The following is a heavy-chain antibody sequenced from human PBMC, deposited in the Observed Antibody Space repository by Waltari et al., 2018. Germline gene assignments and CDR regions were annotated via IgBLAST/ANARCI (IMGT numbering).Heavy chain of an antibody. Sequence: EVQLVESGGGLVKPGGSLRLSCAASGFTFSSYSMNWVRQAPGKGLEWVSSISSSSSYIYYADSVKGRFTISRDNAKNSLYLQTNSLRAEDTAVYYCARDRGRIAALFDYWGQGTLVTVSS. CDR2: ISSSSSYI. V-gene: IGHV3-21*01. CDR3: ARDRGRIAALFDY. J-gene: IGHJ4*02. D-gene: IGHD6-6*01. CDR1: GFTFSSYS.